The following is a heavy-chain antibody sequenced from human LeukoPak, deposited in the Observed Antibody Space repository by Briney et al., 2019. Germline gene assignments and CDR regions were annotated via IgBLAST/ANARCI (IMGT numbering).Heavy chain of an antibody. D-gene: IGHD3-22*01. CDR2: IYTSGST. J-gene: IGHJ4*02. CDR3: ASYDSSGYYGLFDY. Sequence: SETLSLTCTVSGGSISSYYWSWIRYPSGKALEWIVRIYTSGSTNYNPSLKSRVTMSVDTSKNQFSLELSSVTAADTAVYYCASYDSSGYYGLFDYWGQGTLVTVSS. CDR1: GGSISSYY. V-gene: IGHV4-4*07.